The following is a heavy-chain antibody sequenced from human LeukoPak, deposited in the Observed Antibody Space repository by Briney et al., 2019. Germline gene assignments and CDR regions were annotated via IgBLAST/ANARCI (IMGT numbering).Heavy chain of an antibody. CDR3: AKDRRRTYDSSGYYPDAFDI. V-gene: IGHV3-23*01. D-gene: IGHD3-22*01. CDR2: ISGSGGST. J-gene: IGHJ3*02. CDR1: GFTFSSYA. Sequence: PGGSLRLSCAASGFTFSSYAMSWVRQAPGKGLEWVSAISGSGGSTYYADSVKGRFTISRDNSKNTLYLQMNSLRAEDTAVYYCAKDRRRTYDSSGYYPDAFDIWGQGTMVTVSS.